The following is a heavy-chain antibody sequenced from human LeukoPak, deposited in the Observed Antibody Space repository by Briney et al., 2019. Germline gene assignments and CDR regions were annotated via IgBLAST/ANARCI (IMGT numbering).Heavy chain of an antibody. CDR2: ISGSGGST. CDR1: GFTFSSYA. CDR3: AKVRLVTDY. D-gene: IGHD4-23*01. V-gene: IGHV3-23*01. Sequence: GGSLRLSCAASGFTFSSYAMSWVRQPLGKGLEWVSGISGSGGSTYYADSVKGRFTISRDNSKNTLYLQMNSLRAEDTAVYYCAKVRLVTDYWGQGTLVTVSS. J-gene: IGHJ4*02.